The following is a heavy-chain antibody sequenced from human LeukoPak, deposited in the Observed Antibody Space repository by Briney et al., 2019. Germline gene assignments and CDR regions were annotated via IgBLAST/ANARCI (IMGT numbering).Heavy chain of an antibody. CDR2: INPNSGGT. J-gene: IGHJ5*02. CDR1: GYTFTGYY. D-gene: IGHD4/OR15-4a*01. Sequence: ASVKVSCKASGYTFTGYYMHWVRQAPGQGLEWMGWINPNSGGTNYAQKFQGRVTMTRDTSISTAYMELSRLRSDDTAVYYCARGGLVRRVFERHWWFDPWGQGTLVTVSS. CDR3: ARGGLVRRVFERHWWFDP. V-gene: IGHV1-2*02.